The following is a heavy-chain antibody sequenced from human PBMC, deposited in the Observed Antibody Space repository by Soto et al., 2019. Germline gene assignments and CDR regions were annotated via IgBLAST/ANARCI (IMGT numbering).Heavy chain of an antibody. CDR3: AREGEGGYGPFDY. CDR1: GYTFTSYA. V-gene: IGHV1-3*01. D-gene: IGHD5-12*01. J-gene: IGHJ4*02. Sequence: QVQLVQSGAEVKKPGASVKVSCKASGYTFTSYAMHWVRQAPGQRLEWMGWINAGNGNTKYSQKFQGRVTITRDTSASTAYMELSSLRSEDTVVYYCAREGEGGYGPFDYWGQGTLVTVSS. CDR2: INAGNGNT.